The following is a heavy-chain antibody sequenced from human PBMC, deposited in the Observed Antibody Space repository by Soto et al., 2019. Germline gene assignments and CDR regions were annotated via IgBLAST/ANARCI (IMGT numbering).Heavy chain of an antibody. D-gene: IGHD2-2*01. V-gene: IGHV3-30*18. CDR2: ISYDGSNK. Sequence: GGSLRLSCAASGFTFSSYGMHWVRQAPGKGLEWVAVISYDGSNKYYADSVKGRFTISRDNSKNTLYLQMNSLRAEDTAVYYCANDLGYCSSTSCYRSSYYYGMDVWGQGTTVTVSS. CDR3: ANDLGYCSSTSCYRSSYYYGMDV. CDR1: GFTFSSYG. J-gene: IGHJ6*02.